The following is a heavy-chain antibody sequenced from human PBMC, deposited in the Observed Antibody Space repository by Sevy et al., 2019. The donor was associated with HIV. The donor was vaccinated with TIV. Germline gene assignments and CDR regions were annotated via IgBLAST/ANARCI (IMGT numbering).Heavy chain of an antibody. D-gene: IGHD6-13*01. V-gene: IGHV4-38-2*01. CDR3: ARQDHSSLSIIYVTPARWFDP. J-gene: IGHJ5*02. CDR1: GYSISSGYY. CDR2: IYHSGST. Sequence: SETLSLTCAVSGYSISSGYYWGWIRQPPGKGLEWIGSIYHSGSTYYNPSLKSRVTISVDTSKNQFSLKLSSVTAADTAVYYCARQDHSSLSIIYVTPARWFDPWGQGTLVTVSS.